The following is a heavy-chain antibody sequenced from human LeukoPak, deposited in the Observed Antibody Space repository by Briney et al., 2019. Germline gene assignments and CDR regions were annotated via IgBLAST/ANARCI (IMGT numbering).Heavy chain of an antibody. CDR3: TTAIVVVISQFDY. V-gene: IGHV3-15*01. D-gene: IGHD3-22*01. CDR2: IKSKTDGGTT. Sequence: GSLRLSCAASGFTFSNAWMSWVRQAPGKGLEWVGRIKSKTDGGTTDYAAPVKGRFTISRDDSKNTLYLQMNSLKTEDTAVYYCTTAIVVVISQFDYWGQGTLVTVSS. CDR1: GFTFSNAW. J-gene: IGHJ4*02.